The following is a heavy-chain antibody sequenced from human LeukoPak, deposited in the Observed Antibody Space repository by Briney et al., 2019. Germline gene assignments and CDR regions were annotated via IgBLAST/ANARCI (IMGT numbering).Heavy chain of an antibody. V-gene: IGHV1-18*01. J-gene: IGHJ4*02. D-gene: IGHD1-1*01. Sequence: GASVKVSCKPSGYTFTSYGINWVRQAPGPGLEWMGWINTNNVNRNYAQKLQGRVTMTTDTSTNTAYMELMSLTSDDTAVYYCARAGQLDYWGQGTLVTVSS. CDR2: INTNNVNR. CDR1: GYTFTSYG. CDR3: ARAGQLDY.